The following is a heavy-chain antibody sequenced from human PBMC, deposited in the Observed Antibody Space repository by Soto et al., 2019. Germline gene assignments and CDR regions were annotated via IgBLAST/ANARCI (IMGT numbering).Heavy chain of an antibody. V-gene: IGHV1-46*01. CDR3: ARASGVTIFGVGTYYYYYGMDV. D-gene: IGHD3-3*01. J-gene: IGHJ6*02. CDR2: INPSGGST. Sequence: ASVKVSCKASGYTFTSYYMHWVRQAPGQGLEWMGIINPSGGSTSYAQKFQGRVTMTRDTSTSTVYMELSSLRSEDTAVYYCARASGVTIFGVGTYYYYYGMDVWGQGTTVTVSS. CDR1: GYTFTSYY.